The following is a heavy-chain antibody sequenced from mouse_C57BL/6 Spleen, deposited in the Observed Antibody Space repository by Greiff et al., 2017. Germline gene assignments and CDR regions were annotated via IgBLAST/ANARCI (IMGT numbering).Heavy chain of an antibody. CDR3: ASPIYYDDETGPYYYAMDY. J-gene: IGHJ4*01. D-gene: IGHD2-4*01. V-gene: IGHV1-82*01. Sequence: VQLQQSGPELVKPGASVKISCKASGYAFSSSWMNWVKQRPGKGLEWIGRIYPGDGDTNYNGKFKGKATLTADKSSSTAYMQLSSLTSEDSAVYFCASPIYYDDETGPYYYAMDYWGQGTSVTVYS. CDR1: GYAFSSSW. CDR2: IYPGDGDT.